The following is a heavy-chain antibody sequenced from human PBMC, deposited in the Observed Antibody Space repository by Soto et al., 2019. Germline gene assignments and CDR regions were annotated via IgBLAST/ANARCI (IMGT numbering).Heavy chain of an antibody. Sequence: QVQLVQSGAEVKKPGASVKVSCKASGYTFTSYGISWVRQAPGQGLEWMGWISAYNGNTNYAQKLQGRVTMTTDTXTXXAYMELRSLRSDDTAVYYCARGGASDILTGFHSDYWGQGTLVTVSS. D-gene: IGHD3-9*01. J-gene: IGHJ4*02. V-gene: IGHV1-18*01. CDR3: ARGGASDILTGFHSDY. CDR1: GYTFTSYG. CDR2: ISAYNGNT.